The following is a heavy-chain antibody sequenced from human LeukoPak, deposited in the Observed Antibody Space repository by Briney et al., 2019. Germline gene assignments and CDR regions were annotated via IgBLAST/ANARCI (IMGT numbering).Heavy chain of an antibody. V-gene: IGHV3-66*01. CDR1: GFTVSSNY. CDR2: IYSGGST. Sequence: GGSLRLSCAASGFTVSSNYMSWVRQAPGKGLEWVSVIYSGGSTYYADSVKGSFTISRDNSKNTLYLQMNSLRAEDTAVYYCAKGDTAMVIDAFDIWGQGTIVTVSS. D-gene: IGHD5-18*01. J-gene: IGHJ3*02. CDR3: AKGDTAMVIDAFDI.